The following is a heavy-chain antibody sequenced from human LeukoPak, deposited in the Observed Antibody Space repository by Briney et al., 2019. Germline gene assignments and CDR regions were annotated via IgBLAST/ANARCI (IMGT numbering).Heavy chain of an antibody. CDR1: GFIFDDYG. CDR2: INWNGDST. Sequence: GGSLRLSCAASGFIFDDYGMTWVRQVPGKGLEWVSSINWNGDSTSYADSVKGRFNISRDNAKNSLYLQMSGLRAEDTALYFCAKVGEYSGSRWFDHWGQGTLVTVSS. CDR3: AKVGEYSGSRWFDH. D-gene: IGHD6-6*01. J-gene: IGHJ5*02. V-gene: IGHV3-20*04.